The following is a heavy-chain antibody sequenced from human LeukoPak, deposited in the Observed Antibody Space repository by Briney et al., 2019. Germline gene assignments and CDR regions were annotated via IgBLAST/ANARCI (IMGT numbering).Heavy chain of an antibody. J-gene: IGHJ6*03. CDR1: GFTFSRHG. D-gene: IGHD3-3*01. CDR3: AKDPRASRFDLFFYYNMDV. Sequence: GGSLRLSCAASGFTFSRHGMSWVRQAPGKGLEWVSTISGSGGNTYYADSVKGRFTISRDNSKNTLYLQMNSLRVEDTAVFYCAKDPRASRFDLFFYYNMDVWGKGTTVTISS. V-gene: IGHV3-23*01. CDR2: ISGSGGNT.